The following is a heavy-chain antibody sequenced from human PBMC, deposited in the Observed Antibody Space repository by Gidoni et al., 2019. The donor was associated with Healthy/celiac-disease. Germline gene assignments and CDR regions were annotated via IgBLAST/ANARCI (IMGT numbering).Heavy chain of an antibody. Sequence: QVQLVQSGAEVKKPGSSVKVSCTASGGTFSSYAISWVRQAPGQGLEWMGRIIPILGIANYAQKFQGRVTITADKSTSTAYMELSSLRSEDTAVYYCARAGGEGGHFQHWGQSTLVTVSS. CDR2: IIPILGIA. CDR3: ARAGGEGGHFQH. V-gene: IGHV1-69*09. D-gene: IGHD3-10*01. CDR1: GGTFSSYA. J-gene: IGHJ1*01.